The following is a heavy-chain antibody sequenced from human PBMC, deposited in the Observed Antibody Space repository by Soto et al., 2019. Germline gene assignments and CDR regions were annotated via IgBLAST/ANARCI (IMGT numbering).Heavy chain of an antibody. CDR1: GYTFTGYY. V-gene: IGHV1-2*02. Sequence: ASGKVSCEAAGYTFTGYYMHWVRQAPGQGLEWMGWINPNSGGTNYAQKFQGRVTMTRDTSISTAYMELSRLRSDDTAVYYCARDPSYSSGREGPTDYWGQGTLVTVSS. J-gene: IGHJ4*02. CDR3: ARDPSYSSGREGPTDY. CDR2: INPNSGGT. D-gene: IGHD6-19*01.